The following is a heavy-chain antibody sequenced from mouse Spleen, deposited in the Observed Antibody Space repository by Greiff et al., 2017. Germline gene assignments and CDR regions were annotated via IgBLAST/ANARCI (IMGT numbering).Heavy chain of an antibody. V-gene: IGHV1-82*01. CDR3: ARSRDYPDY. D-gene: IGHD2-4*01. J-gene: IGHJ2*01. CDR2: IYPGDGDT. Sequence: VQLQESGPELVKPGASVKISCKASGYAFSSSWMNWVKQRPGKGLEWIGRIYPGDGDTNYNGKFKGKATLTADKSSSTAYMQLSSLTSEDSAVYFCARSRDYPDYWGQGTTLTVSS. CDR1: GYAFSSSW.